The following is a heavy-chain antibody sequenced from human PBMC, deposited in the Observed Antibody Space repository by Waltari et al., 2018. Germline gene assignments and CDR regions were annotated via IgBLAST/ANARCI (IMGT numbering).Heavy chain of an antibody. D-gene: IGHD7-27*01. CDR3: ARGSGVDY. J-gene: IGHJ4*02. CDR1: GFTFSTYV. Sequence: EVQLLESGGGLVQPGGSLRLSCSASGFTFSTYVMNWVRQAPGKGLEWVTSISDGGSIINNADSVKGRFTISRDKSKNTVYLQMKSLRAEDTAVYYCARGSGVDYWGQGPLVTISS. CDR2: ISDGGSII. V-gene: IGHV3-23*01.